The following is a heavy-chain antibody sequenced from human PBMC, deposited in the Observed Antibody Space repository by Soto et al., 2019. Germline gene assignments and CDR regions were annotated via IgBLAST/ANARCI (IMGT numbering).Heavy chain of an antibody. CDR3: AKVEVIVVVAGAFDI. V-gene: IGHV3-23*01. CDR1: GFTFSSYA. J-gene: IGHJ3*02. Sequence: PGGSLRLSCAASGFTFSSYAMSWVRQAPGKGLEWVSAISGSGGSTYYADSVKGRFTISRDNSKNTLHLQMNSLRAEDTAVYYCAKVEVIVVVAGAFDIWGQGTMVTVSS. CDR2: ISGSGGST. D-gene: IGHD3-22*01.